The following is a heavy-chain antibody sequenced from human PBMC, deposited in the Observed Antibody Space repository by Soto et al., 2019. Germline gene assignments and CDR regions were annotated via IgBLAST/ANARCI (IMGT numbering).Heavy chain of an antibody. CDR3: ARASSSWYYYYGMDV. D-gene: IGHD6-13*01. J-gene: IGHJ6*02. V-gene: IGHV4-34*01. CDR2: INHGGST. Sequence: SETLSLTCAVYCGSFSGYYWSWIRQPPGKGLEWIGEINHGGSTNYNPSLKSRVTISVDTSKDQFSLKLSSVTAADTAVYYCARASSSWYYYYGMDVWGQGTTVTVSS. CDR1: CGSFSGYY.